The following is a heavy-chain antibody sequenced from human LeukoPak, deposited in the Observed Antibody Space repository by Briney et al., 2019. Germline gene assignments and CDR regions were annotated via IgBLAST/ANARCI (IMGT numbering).Heavy chain of an antibody. D-gene: IGHD3-10*01. CDR3: ARVMVRGVISGANWFDP. V-gene: IGHV1-2*02. Sequence: ASVKVSCKASGYTFTGCYMHWVRQAPGQGLEWMGWINPNSGGTNYAQKFQGRVTMTRDTSISTAYMELSRLRSDDTAVYYCARVMVRGVISGANWFDPWGQGTLVTVSS. CDR1: GYTFTGCY. CDR2: INPNSGGT. J-gene: IGHJ5*02.